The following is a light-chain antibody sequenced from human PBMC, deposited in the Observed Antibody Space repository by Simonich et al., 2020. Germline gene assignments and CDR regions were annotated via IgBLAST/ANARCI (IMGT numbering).Light chain of an antibody. CDR3: CSYAGSSNVV. J-gene: IGLJ2*01. Sequence: QSALTQPASVSGSPGQSITISCTGTSSDVGSYNLVSWYQQHPGKAPKLMFYEGSKRPSGVSNRCSGSKSGNTASLTISGLQAEDEADYYCCSYAGSSNVVFGGGTKLTVL. V-gene: IGLV2-23*01. CDR1: SSDVGSYNL. CDR2: EGS.